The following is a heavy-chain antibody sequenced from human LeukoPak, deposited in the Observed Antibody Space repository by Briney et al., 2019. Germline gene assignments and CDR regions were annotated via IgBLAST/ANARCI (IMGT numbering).Heavy chain of an antibody. CDR2: ISAYNGNI. D-gene: IGHD1-26*01. Sequence: ASVKVSCKASGYTFTSYGISWVRQAPGQGLEWMGWISAYNGNINYAQKLQGRVTMTTDTSTSTAYMELRSLRSDDTAVYYCARAPFPYYAFDIWGQGTMVTVSS. CDR3: ARAPFPYYAFDI. CDR1: GYTFTSYG. J-gene: IGHJ3*02. V-gene: IGHV1-18*01.